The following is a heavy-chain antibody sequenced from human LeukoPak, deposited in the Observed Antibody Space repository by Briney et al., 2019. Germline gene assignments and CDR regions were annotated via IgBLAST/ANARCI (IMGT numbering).Heavy chain of an antibody. CDR1: GYTFTSYD. CDR3: ARGDY. J-gene: IGHJ4*02. CDR2: MTPHIGNT. V-gene: IGHV1-8*01. Sequence: ASVKVSCKASGYTFTSYDINWVRQAPGQGLEWMGWMTPHIGNTGYAQKLQGRVTLTRNTSTSTAYMELRSLRSEDTAVYYCARGDYWGQGTLVTVSS.